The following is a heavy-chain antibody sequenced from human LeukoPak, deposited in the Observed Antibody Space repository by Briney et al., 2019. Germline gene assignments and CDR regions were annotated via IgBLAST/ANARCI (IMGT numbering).Heavy chain of an antibody. Sequence: ASVKVSCKASGYSFTNHAINWVRQAPGQGLEWMGWITTNTGSPMYAPGFRGRFAFSLDTSVATAYLEISSLKAADTAVYYCTRLRLAAGPFDYWGQGTLVAVSS. J-gene: IGHJ4*02. D-gene: IGHD6-13*01. V-gene: IGHV7-4-1*02. CDR3: TRLRLAAGPFDY. CDR1: GYSFTNHA. CDR2: ITTNTGSP.